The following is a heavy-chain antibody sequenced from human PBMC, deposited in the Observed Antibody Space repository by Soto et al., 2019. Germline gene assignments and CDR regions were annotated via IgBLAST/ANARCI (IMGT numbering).Heavy chain of an antibody. CDR2: INHSGST. CDR1: GGSFSGYY. CDR3: AKDRGYFGWFDP. Sequence: SETLSLTCAVYGGSFSGYYWSWIRQPPGKGLEWIGEINHSGSTNYNPSLKSRVTISVDTSKNQFSLKLSSVTAADTAVYYCAKDRGYFGWFDPWGQGTLVTVSS. V-gene: IGHV4-34*01. J-gene: IGHJ5*02. D-gene: IGHD3-22*01.